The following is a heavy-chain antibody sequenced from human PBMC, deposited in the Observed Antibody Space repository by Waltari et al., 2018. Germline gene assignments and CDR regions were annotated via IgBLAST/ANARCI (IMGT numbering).Heavy chain of an antibody. D-gene: IGHD4-4*01. Sequence: VQLLESGGGVVQPGTSLRLSCAASGVTFNDYALEWVRQAPGKGLEWVSGINWNSGNIGDADSVKGRFTISRDNAKNSLYLQMNSLRVEDTALYYCVRTGYSGNYYYFDFWGQGTLVTVSS. CDR2: INWNSGNI. CDR3: VRTGYSGNYYYFDF. J-gene: IGHJ4*02. V-gene: IGHV3-9*01. CDR1: GVTFNDYA.